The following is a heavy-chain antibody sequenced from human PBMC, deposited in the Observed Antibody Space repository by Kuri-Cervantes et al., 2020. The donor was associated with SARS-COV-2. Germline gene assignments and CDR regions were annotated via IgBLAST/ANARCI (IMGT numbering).Heavy chain of an antibody. V-gene: IGHV3-73*01. CDR3: ASYCSSTSCYLGDFDY. D-gene: IGHD2-2*01. CDR2: VRGKANNYAT. CDR1: GFLFSASA. J-gene: IGHJ4*02. Sequence: GESLKISCEVSGFLFSASAIHWVRQGSGKGLEWVGRVRGKANNYATAYAASVKGRFTISRDNAKNSLYLQMNSLRAEDTAVYYCASYCSSTSCYLGDFDYWGQGTLVTVSS.